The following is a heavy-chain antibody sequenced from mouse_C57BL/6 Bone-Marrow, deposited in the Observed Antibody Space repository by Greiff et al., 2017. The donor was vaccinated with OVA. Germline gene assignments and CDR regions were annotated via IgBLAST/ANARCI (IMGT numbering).Heavy chain of an antibody. CDR2: INPSSGYT. CDR1: GYTFTSYW. V-gene: IGHV1-7*01. Sequence: QVQLQQSGAELAKPGASVKLSCKASGYTFTSYWMHWVKQRPGQGLEWIGYINPSSGYTKYNQKFKDKATLTADKSSSTAYMQLSSLTYEDSAGDYCARRKLTSWFAYWGQGTLVTVSA. CDR3: ARRKLTSWFAY. D-gene: IGHD6-1*01. J-gene: IGHJ3*01.